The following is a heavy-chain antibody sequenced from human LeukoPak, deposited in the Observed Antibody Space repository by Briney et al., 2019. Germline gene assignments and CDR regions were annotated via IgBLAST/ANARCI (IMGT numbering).Heavy chain of an antibody. V-gene: IGHV1-2*02. CDR2: INPNSGGT. D-gene: IGHD3-22*01. CDR1: GYTFTSYG. Sequence: GASVKVSCKASGYTFTSYGISWVRQAPGQGLEWMGWINPNSGGTNYAQKFQGRVTMTRDTSISTAYMELSRLRSDDTAVYYCAIGQGLGYWGQGTLVTVSS. J-gene: IGHJ4*02. CDR3: AIGQGLGY.